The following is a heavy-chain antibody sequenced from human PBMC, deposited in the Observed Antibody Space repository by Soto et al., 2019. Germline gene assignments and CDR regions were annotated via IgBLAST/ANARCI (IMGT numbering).Heavy chain of an antibody. Sequence: SETLSLTCAIAGDSVSSNSAAWNWIRQSPSRGLEWLGRTYYRSKWYNDYAVSVKSRITINPDTSKNQFSLQLNSVTPEDTAVYYCARGLFDFWSGSVYYYYYYYMDVWGKGTTVTVSS. CDR2: TYYRSKWYN. CDR1: GDSVSSNSAA. V-gene: IGHV6-1*01. J-gene: IGHJ6*03. CDR3: ARGLFDFWSGSVYYYYYYYMDV. D-gene: IGHD3-3*01.